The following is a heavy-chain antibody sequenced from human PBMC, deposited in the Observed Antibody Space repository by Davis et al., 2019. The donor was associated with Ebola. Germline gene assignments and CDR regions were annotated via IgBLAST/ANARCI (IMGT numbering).Heavy chain of an antibody. V-gene: IGHV3-48*02. CDR2: ISSGSSYI. D-gene: IGHD3-9*01. Sequence: GESLKISCVASGFTFSSYAMNWVRQAPGKGLEWVSHISSGSSYIYYADSVKGRFTISRDNAKNSLYLQMNSLVDEDTAVYYCARDSGDGDILTGYYFDYWGQGTLVTVSS. CDR1: GFTFSSYA. J-gene: IGHJ4*02. CDR3: ARDSGDGDILTGYYFDY.